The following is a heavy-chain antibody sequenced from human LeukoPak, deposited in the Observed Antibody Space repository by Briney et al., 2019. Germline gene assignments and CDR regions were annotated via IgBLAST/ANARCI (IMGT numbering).Heavy chain of an antibody. CDR3: ARGPTIQDIVVVPAAAYYYYGMDV. Sequence: GGSLRLSCAASGIIFNSYIMSWVRQAPGQGLEWVSSISASGGSTYYADSVKGRFTISRDNSKNTLYLQMNSLRAEDTAVYYCARGPTIQDIVVVPAAAYYYYGMDVWGQGTTVTVSS. J-gene: IGHJ6*02. CDR1: GIIFNSYI. D-gene: IGHD2-2*01. V-gene: IGHV3-23*01. CDR2: ISASGGST.